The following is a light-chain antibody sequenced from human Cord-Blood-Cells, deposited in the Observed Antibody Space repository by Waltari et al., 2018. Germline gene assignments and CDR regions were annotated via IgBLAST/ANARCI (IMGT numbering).Light chain of an antibody. Sequence: QSALTQPASVSGSPGQSITIPCTGTSRDVGGYNYVSWYSPHPGKTPKLMIYDSSNRPSGVSNRFSVSQSGNTASLTISGLQAEDEADYYCSSYTSSSTLFGGGTKLTVL. J-gene: IGLJ3*02. CDR2: DSS. V-gene: IGLV2-14*01. CDR1: SRDVGGYNY. CDR3: SSYTSSSTL.